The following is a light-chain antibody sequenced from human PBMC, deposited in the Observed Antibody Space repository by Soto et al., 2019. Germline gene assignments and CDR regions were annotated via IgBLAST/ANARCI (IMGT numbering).Light chain of an antibody. V-gene: IGLV2-8*01. Sequence: QSALTQPPSASGSPGQSVTISCTGTSSDVGAYKYVSWYQQYPGKAPKLIIYEVSKRPSGVPDRFSGSKSGNTASLTVSGLAEDDAADYYWTSDVGMDIGVFGGGTKLTVL. CDR3: TSDVGMDIGV. CDR1: SSDVGAYKY. CDR2: EVS. J-gene: IGLJ3*02.